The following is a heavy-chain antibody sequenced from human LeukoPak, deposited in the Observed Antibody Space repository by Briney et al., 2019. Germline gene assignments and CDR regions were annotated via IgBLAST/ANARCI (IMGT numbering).Heavy chain of an antibody. J-gene: IGHJ4*02. V-gene: IGHV3-23*01. D-gene: IGHD4-17*01. CDR3: AKGSADYGDYVDLEY. CDR2: ISGSGGST. CDR1: GFTFSSYA. Sequence: PGGSLRLSCAAPGFTFSSYAMSWVRQAPGKGLEWVSGISGSGGSTYYADSVKGRFTISRDNSKNTLYLQMNSLGAEDTAVYYSAKGSADYGDYVDLEYWGQGTLVTVSS.